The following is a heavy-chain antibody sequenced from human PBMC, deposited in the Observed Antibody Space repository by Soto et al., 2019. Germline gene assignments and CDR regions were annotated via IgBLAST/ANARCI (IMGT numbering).Heavy chain of an antibody. D-gene: IGHD3-16*02. Sequence: QVPLQPGGAGLLKPSKTLSRTCAVSCASFTGHYWCWTRQPPGKGLARLESGDHCGSTSYNSDLKSRVTRSVDTPKNHFALRLASVTAAHTATSYCARGPYFGAITFEGLDVKETDFCDWDQGTRVNVS. V-gene: IGHV4-34*02. CDR2: GDHCGST. CDR1: CASFTGHY. CDR3: ARGPYFGAITFEGLDVKETDFCD. J-gene: IGHJ4*02.